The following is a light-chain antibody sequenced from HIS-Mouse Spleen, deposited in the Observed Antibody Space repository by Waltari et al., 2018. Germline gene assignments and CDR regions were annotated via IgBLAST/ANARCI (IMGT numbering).Light chain of an antibody. CDR2: DDS. CDR1: NIGSKS. V-gene: IGLV3-21*03. Sequence: SYVLTQPPSVSVAPGKTARITCGGNNIGSKSVHWYQQKPGQAPVLVVYDDSDRPSGITERFSGSNSGNTAPLTISRVEAGDEADYYCQVWDSSSDHVVFGGGTKLTVL. J-gene: IGLJ2*01. CDR3: QVWDSSSDHVV.